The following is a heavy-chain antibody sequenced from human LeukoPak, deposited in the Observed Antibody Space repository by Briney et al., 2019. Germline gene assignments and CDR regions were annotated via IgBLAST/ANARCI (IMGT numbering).Heavy chain of an antibody. J-gene: IGHJ4*02. Sequence: GGSLRLSCAASGFTLSSHTMNWVRQVPGKGLAWVSTISSDSTVHYADSVKGRFTISRDNAKNSLYLQMNSLRAEDTAVYYCARGSGVRGVKTHWGQGTLVTVSS. CDR2: ISSDSTV. CDR1: GFTLSSHT. V-gene: IGHV3-48*04. CDR3: ARGSGVRGVKTH. D-gene: IGHD3-10*01.